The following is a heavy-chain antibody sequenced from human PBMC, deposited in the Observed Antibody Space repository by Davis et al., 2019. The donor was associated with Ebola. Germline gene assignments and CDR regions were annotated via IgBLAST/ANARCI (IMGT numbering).Heavy chain of an antibody. CDR2: ISAYNGNT. D-gene: IGHD6-13*01. V-gene: IGHV1-18*01. Sequence: AASVKVSCKASGYTFTSYGISWVRQAPGQGLEWMGWISAYNGNTNYAQKLQGRVTMTTDTSTSTVYMELSSLRSEDTAVYYCARDGGYSSSWYTAEYYYYGMDVWGQGTTVTVSS. CDR3: ARDGGYSSSWYTAEYYYYGMDV. J-gene: IGHJ6*02. CDR1: GYTFTSYG.